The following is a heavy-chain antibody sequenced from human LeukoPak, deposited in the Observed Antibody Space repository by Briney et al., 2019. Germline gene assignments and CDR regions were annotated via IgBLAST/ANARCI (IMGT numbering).Heavy chain of an antibody. CDR2: IGGSASGT. Sequence: GGSLRLSCAASGFTFSSYTMSWVRQAPGKGLEWVSTIGGSASGTFYSDSVKGRFTISRDHSKNTLYLQMKSLRAEDTAVYYCARELEIAVAGTPGYWGQGTLVTVSS. V-gene: IGHV3-23*01. D-gene: IGHD6-19*01. CDR3: ARELEIAVAGTPGY. CDR1: GFTFSSYT. J-gene: IGHJ4*02.